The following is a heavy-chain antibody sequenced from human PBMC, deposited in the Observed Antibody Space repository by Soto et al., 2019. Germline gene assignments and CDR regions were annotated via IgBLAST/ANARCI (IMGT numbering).Heavy chain of an antibody. Sequence: GGSLRLSCAASGFTFSSYSMNWVRQAPGKGLEWVSYISSSSSTIYYADSVKGRFTISRDNAKNSLYLQMNSLRAEDTAVYYCARDSFPVPAASYYYYYMDVWGKGTTVTVSS. CDR3: ARDSFPVPAASYYYYYMDV. CDR1: GFTFSSYS. D-gene: IGHD2-2*01. J-gene: IGHJ6*03. V-gene: IGHV3-48*01. CDR2: ISSSSSTI.